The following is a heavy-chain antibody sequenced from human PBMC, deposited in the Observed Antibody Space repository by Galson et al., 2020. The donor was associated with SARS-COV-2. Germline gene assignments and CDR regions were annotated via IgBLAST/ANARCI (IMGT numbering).Heavy chain of an antibody. D-gene: IGHD3-3*01. CDR3: ARGGGTIFGVVIILGYFDY. Sequence: SQTLSLTCPVSGGSISISSYYWGWIRQPPGKGLDWIGSIYYSGSTYYNPSLKSRVTISVDTSKNQFSLKLSSVTAADTAVYYCARGGGTIFGVVIILGYFDYWGQGTLVTVSS. J-gene: IGHJ4*02. CDR1: GGSISISSYY. V-gene: IGHV4-39*07. CDR2: IYYSGST.